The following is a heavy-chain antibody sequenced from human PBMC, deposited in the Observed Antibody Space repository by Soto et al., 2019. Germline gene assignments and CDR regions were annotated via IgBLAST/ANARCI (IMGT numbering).Heavy chain of an antibody. CDR2: ITSDGKSK. CDR1: GFNFTNHC. V-gene: IGHV3-74*01. D-gene: IGHD2-21*02. Sequence: VHPVESGGGLVQPGGSLRLSCAASGFNFTNHCMHWVRHAPGKGLGWVSRITSDGKSKAYAESVKGRFAISRDNGKNPVYLQMNGLTVEDTAVYYCARESGDWPLTWFEPWGQGTLVTVSS. J-gene: IGHJ5*02. CDR3: ARESGDWPLTWFEP.